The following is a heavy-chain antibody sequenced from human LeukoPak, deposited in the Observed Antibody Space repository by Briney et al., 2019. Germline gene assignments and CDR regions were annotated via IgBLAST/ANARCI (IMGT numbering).Heavy chain of an antibody. CDR3: ARASKEQWLAIDY. CDR1: GGSISSGGYY. Sequence: SQTLSLTCTVSGGSISSGGYYWSWIRQHPGKGLEWIGYIYYSGSTYYNPSLKSRVTISVDTSKNQFSLKLSSVTAADTAVYYCARASKEQWLAIDYWGQGILVTVSS. CDR2: IYYSGST. V-gene: IGHV4-31*03. J-gene: IGHJ4*02. D-gene: IGHD6-19*01.